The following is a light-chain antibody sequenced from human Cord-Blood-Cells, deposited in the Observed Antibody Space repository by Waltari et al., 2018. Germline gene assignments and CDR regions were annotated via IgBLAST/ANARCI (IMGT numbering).Light chain of an antibody. J-gene: IGKJ2*01. Sequence: DIQMTQSPSPLSASVGDRVTINCKASQDIINYLNWYQQKPEKAPKLRIYDASNLETAVPTSFSGSGSGTDFTFTISSLQPEDIATYYCQQYDNLPYTFGQGTKLEIK. V-gene: IGKV1-33*01. CDR3: QQYDNLPYT. CDR1: QDIINY. CDR2: DAS.